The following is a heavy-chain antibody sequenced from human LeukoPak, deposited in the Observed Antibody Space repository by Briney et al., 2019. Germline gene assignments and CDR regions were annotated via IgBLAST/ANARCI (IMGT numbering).Heavy chain of an antibody. CDR1: GGSFSGYY. CDR3: ARAVYPRYCSSTSCSRPYYFDY. V-gene: IGHV4-34*01. CDR2: INHSGST. Sequence: PSETLSLTCAVYGGSFSGYYWSWIRQPPGKGLEWMGEINHSGSTNCNPSLKSRVTISVDTSKNQFSLKLSSVTAADTAVYYCARAVYPRYCSSTSCSRPYYFDYWGQGTLVTVSS. J-gene: IGHJ4*02. D-gene: IGHD2-2*01.